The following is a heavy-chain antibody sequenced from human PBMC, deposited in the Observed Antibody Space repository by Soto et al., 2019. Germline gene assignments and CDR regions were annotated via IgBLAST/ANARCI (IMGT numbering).Heavy chain of an antibody. V-gene: IGHV4-39*01. D-gene: IGHD3-10*01. CDR2: IYYSGST. Sequence: SETLSLTCTVSGGSISSSSYYWGWIRQPPGKGLEWIGSIYYSGSTYYNLSLKSRVTISVDTSKNQFSLKLSSVTAADTAVYYCARIYYGSGSYYKIPYYYYYMDVWGKGTTVTVSS. J-gene: IGHJ6*03. CDR1: GGSISSSSYY. CDR3: ARIYYGSGSYYKIPYYYYYMDV.